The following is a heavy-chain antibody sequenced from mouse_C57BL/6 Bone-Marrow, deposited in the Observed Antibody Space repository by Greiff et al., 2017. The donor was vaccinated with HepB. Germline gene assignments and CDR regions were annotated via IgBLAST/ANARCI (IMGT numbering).Heavy chain of an antibody. CDR1: GFSFNTYA. CDR3: VSRYDGYYETYAMDY. Sequence: DVMLVESGGGLVQPKGSLKLSCAASGFSFNTYAMNWVRQAPGKGLEWVARIRSKSNNYATYYADSVKDRFTISRDDSESMLYLQMNNLKTEDTAMYYCVSRYDGYYETYAMDYWGQGTSVTVSS. D-gene: IGHD2-3*01. J-gene: IGHJ4*01. V-gene: IGHV10-1*01. CDR2: IRSKSNNYAT.